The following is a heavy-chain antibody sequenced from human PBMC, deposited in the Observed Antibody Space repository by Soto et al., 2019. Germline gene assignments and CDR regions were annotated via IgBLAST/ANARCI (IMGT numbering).Heavy chain of an antibody. CDR2: ISGSGGST. V-gene: IGHV3-23*01. CDR3: AKRDIVVVVAATAGAFDI. D-gene: IGHD2-15*01. CDR1: GFTFSSYA. J-gene: IGHJ3*02. Sequence: GGSLRLSCAASGFTFSSYAMSWARQAPGKGLEWVSAISGSGGSTYYADSVKGRFTISRDKSKNTLYLQRNSMRAEDTAVYYCAKRDIVVVVAATAGAFDIWGQGTMVTVSS.